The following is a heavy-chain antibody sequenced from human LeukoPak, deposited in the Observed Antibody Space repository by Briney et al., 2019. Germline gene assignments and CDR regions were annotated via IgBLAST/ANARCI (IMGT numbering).Heavy chain of an antibody. CDR1: GFTFSSYA. J-gene: IGHJ3*02. D-gene: IGHD5-24*01. CDR3: AKDKSPYKFFDAYDI. Sequence: GGSLRLSCAASGFTFSSYAMSWVRQGPGKGLEWVSTITGSGGSTYYADPVKGRFTISRDNSKNTLCLQMNSLRAEDTAVYYCAKDKSPYKFFDAYDIWGQGTMVTVSS. V-gene: IGHV3-23*01. CDR2: ITGSGGST.